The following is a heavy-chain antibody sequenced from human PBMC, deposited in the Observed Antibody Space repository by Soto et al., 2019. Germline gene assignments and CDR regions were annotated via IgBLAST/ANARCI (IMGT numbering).Heavy chain of an antibody. Sequence: EVQLLESGGGLVQPGGSLRLSCAASGFTFSSYAMSWVRQAPGKGLEWVSDISGSGGSTYYAGSVKGRFTIAKDNSKNALSLQMTSLRTEDTAVYYCAKDPRYCSGGSCYTLSSYYYYYMDVWGKGTTVTVSS. CDR1: GFTFSSYA. D-gene: IGHD2-15*01. V-gene: IGHV3-23*01. J-gene: IGHJ6*03. CDR3: AKDPRYCSGGSCYTLSSYYYYYMDV. CDR2: ISGSGGST.